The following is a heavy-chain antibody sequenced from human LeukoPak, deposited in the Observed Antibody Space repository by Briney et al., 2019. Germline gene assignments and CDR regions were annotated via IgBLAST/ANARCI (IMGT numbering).Heavy chain of an antibody. D-gene: IGHD3-10*01. Sequence: KPSETLSLTCAVYGGSFSGYYGSWVRQPPGKGLEWVGEINHSGSTNYNPSLKRRVNISVDKSKNQFSLKRRCGAAADTAVYYCARGSRRPRFYYYGSGSSDFHYCRQATLVTVSS. V-gene: IGHV4-34*01. CDR3: ARGSRRPRFYYYGSGSSDFHY. J-gene: IGHJ4*02. CDR2: INHSGST. CDR1: GGSFSGYY.